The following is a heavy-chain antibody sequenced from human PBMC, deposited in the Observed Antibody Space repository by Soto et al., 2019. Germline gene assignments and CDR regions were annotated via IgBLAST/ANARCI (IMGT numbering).Heavy chain of an antibody. Sequence: GALRLSCAPPVVTFCTYRWNRDRLTTGKGLEWLSYISNTGSTIYYADSVKGRFTISRDNAKNSLYLQMSGLRVEDTVVYYCARGTMTAVSKTDSSAQGALVTVSS. D-gene: IGHD4-17*01. CDR1: VVTFCTYR. V-gene: IGHV3-48*01. CDR3: ARGTMTAVSKTDS. CDR2: ISNTGSTI. J-gene: IGHJ4*02.